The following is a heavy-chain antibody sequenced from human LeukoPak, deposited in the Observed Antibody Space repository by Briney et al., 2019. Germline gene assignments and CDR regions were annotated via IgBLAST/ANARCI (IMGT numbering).Heavy chain of an antibody. D-gene: IGHD1-26*01. CDR3: ARDLAGVVGVTAWFDP. CDR2: ISASNGST. CDR1: AYTFTSYA. J-gene: IGHJ5*02. V-gene: IGHV1-18*01. Sequence: EASVKVSCKASAYTFTSYAISWVRQAPGQGLEWMGWISASNGSTNYAQKLHGRVTMTTDTSTNTVYMELRSLRFDDTAVYYCARDLAGVVGVTAWFDPWGQGTLVTVSS.